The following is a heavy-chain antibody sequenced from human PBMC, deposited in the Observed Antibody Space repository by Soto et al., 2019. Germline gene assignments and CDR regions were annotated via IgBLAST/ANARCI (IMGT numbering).Heavy chain of an antibody. CDR1: RLPIRLYY. D-gene: IGHD3-3*01. Sequence: NTRLLTCTLSRLPIRLYYWSWTGPPPGTGLEWIGQIYYRGHTKYNPSPKRGHHISVDTSQHQLYLKQRAETGRHAAVLYCARNKDFWSGTGIYYWGQGTLVTVSS. CDR2: IYYRGHT. J-gene: IGHJ4*02. V-gene: IGHV4-59*08. CDR3: ARNKDFWSGTGIYY.